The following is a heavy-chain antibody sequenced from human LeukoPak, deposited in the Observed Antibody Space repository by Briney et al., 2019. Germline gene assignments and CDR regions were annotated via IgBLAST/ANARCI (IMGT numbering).Heavy chain of an antibody. CDR2: IYPGDSDT. CDR3: ARHGVGYDYGYGASDS. V-gene: IGHV5-51*01. J-gene: IGHJ4*02. Sequence: GESLKISCKGSGYNCASYWIGWVRQMSGKGLEWMGIIYPGDSDTRYSPSFQGQVTISADKSINTAYLQWSSLKASDTAMYYCARHGVGYDYGYGASDSWGQGTLVTVSS. CDR1: GYNCASYW. D-gene: IGHD5-18*01.